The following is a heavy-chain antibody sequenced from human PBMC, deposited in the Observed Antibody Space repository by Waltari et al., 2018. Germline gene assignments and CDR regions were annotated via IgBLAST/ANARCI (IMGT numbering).Heavy chain of an antibody. CDR3: ARDRGYFDL. CDR1: GGSISSYY. CDR2: IYTSGST. Sequence: QVQLQESGPGLVKPSETLSLTCTVSGGSISSYYWSWIRQPPGKGLEWIGNIYTSGSTNYNPSLKSRVTISVDTSKNQFSLKLSSVTAADTAVYYCARDRGYFDLWGRGTLVTVSS. J-gene: IGHJ2*01. V-gene: IGHV4-4*09.